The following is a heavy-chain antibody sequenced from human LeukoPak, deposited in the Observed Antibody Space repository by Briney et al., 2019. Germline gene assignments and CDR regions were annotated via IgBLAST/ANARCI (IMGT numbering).Heavy chain of an antibody. CDR2: IYYSGST. CDR1: GGSISSSSYY. J-gene: IGHJ5*02. V-gene: IGHV4-39*07. D-gene: IGHD3-22*01. CDR3: ARFITMIASWFDP. Sequence: SETLSLTCTVSGGSISSSSYYWGWIRQPPGKGLEWIGSIYYSGSTYYNPSLKSRVTISVDTSKNQFSLKLSSVTAADTAVYYCARFITMIASWFDPWGQGTLVTVSS.